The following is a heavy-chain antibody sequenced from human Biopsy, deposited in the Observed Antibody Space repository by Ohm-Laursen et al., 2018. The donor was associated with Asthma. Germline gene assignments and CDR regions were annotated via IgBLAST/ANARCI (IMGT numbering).Heavy chain of an antibody. V-gene: IGHV3-33*01. D-gene: IGHD3-10*01. CDR1: GFSISSYG. Sequence: SLRLSCAASGFSISSYGMHWVRQAPGKGLEWVTLIWYDGSKKYYSESVKGRFTIARDNSKNTLYLQMNSLRVEDTAVYYCARGRESSGSYFTSHWFDPWGQGTLVTVSS. J-gene: IGHJ5*02. CDR2: IWYDGSKK. CDR3: ARGRESSGSYFTSHWFDP.